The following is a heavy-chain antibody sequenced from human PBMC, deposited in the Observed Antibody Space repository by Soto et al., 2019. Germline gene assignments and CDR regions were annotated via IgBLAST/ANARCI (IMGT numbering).Heavy chain of an antibody. V-gene: IGHV4-4*02. CDR1: GGSISSSNW. Sequence: SETLSLTCAVSGGSISSSNWWSWVRQPPGKGLEWIGEIYHSGSTIYNPSLKSRVTISVDKSKNQFSLKLSSVTAADTAVYYCARSYMVRGVANWFDPWGQGTLVTVSS. CDR2: IYHSGST. CDR3: ARSYMVRGVANWFDP. D-gene: IGHD3-10*01. J-gene: IGHJ5*02.